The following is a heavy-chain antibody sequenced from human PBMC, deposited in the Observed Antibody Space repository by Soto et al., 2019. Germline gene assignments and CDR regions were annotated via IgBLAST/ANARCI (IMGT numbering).Heavy chain of an antibody. J-gene: IGHJ5*02. CDR1: GGSISSGGYY. D-gene: IGHD2-15*01. Sequence: TSETLSLTCTVSGGSISSGGYYWSWIRQNPGQGLDGIGYIYYSGSTYYNPSLKSRVTISVDTSKNQFSLKLSSVTAADTAVYYCARVKGYCSGGSCPWVFGWFDPWGQGTLVTVSS. CDR2: IYYSGST. V-gene: IGHV4-31*03. CDR3: ARVKGYCSGGSCPWVFGWFDP.